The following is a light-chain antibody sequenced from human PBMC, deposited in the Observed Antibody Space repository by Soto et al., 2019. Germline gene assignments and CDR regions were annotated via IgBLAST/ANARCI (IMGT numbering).Light chain of an antibody. CDR3: QHNET. CDR1: QSISSW. CDR2: KAS. J-gene: IGKJ1*01. Sequence: DIQMTQSPSTLSASVGDRVTITCRASQSISSWLAWYQQKPGKSPKLLIYKASSLESGVPSRFSGSGSGTEFTLTISSLQPDDVATYYCQHNETFGQGTKGDIK. V-gene: IGKV1-5*03.